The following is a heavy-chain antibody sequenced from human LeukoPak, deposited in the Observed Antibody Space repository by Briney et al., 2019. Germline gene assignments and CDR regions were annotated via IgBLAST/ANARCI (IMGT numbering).Heavy chain of an antibody. V-gene: IGHV3-30*18. CDR2: ISYDGSNK. CDR3: AKDGYTEWLGLYYFDY. Sequence: PGRSLRLSCAPSGFTFSNYGIHWVRQAPGKGLEWVAVISYDGSNKYYADSVKGRFTISRDNSKNTLYLQMNSLRAEDTAVYYCAKDGYTEWLGLYYFDYWGQGTLVTVSS. D-gene: IGHD6-19*01. J-gene: IGHJ4*02. CDR1: GFTFSNYG.